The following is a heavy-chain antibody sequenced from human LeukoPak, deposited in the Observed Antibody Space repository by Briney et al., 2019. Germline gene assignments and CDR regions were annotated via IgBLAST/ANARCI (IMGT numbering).Heavy chain of an antibody. CDR3: ARDQGYCSSTSCYRGFDY. D-gene: IGHD2-2*02. CDR1: GFTFSTYW. J-gene: IGHJ4*02. V-gene: IGHV3-7*01. CDR2: IKHDGSEK. Sequence: GGSLRLSCAASGFTFSTYWMSWVRQAPGKGLEWVANIKHDGSEKYYVDSVKGRFTISRDNAKNLLYLQMNSLRAEDTAVYYCARDQGYCSSTSCYRGFDYWGQGTLVTVSS.